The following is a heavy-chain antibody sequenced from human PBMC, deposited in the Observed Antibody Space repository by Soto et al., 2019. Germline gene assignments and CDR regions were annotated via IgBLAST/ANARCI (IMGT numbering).Heavy chain of an antibody. CDR2: ISSSSSYI. J-gene: IGHJ6*02. V-gene: IGHV3-21*01. CDR3: ARGRGRLGELSTPDYYYGMDV. CDR1: GFTFSSYS. Sequence: GGSLRLSCAASGFTFSSYSMNWVRQAPGKGLEWVSSISSSSSYIYYADSVKGRFTISRDNAKNSLYLQMNSLRAEDTAVYYCARGRGRLGELSTPDYYYGMDVWGQGTTVTVYS. D-gene: IGHD3-16*02.